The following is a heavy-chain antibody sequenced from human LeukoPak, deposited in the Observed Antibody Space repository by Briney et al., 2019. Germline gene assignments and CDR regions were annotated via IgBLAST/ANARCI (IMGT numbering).Heavy chain of an antibody. Sequence: ASVKVSCKASGYTFTSYGISWVRQAPGQGLEWMGWISAYNGNTNYAQKLQGRVTMTTDTSTSTVYMELRSLRSDDTAVYYCARAYYYDSSGYYYWGQGTLVTVSS. CDR3: ARAYYYDSSGYYY. D-gene: IGHD3-22*01. J-gene: IGHJ4*02. CDR2: ISAYNGNT. CDR1: GYTFTSYG. V-gene: IGHV1-18*01.